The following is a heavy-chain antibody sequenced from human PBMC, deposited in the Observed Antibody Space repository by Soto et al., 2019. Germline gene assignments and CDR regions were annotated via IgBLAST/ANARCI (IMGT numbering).Heavy chain of an antibody. V-gene: IGHV2-26*01. Sequence: QVTLKESGPVLVNPTETLTLTCTVSGFSLSNAGMGVSWIRQPPGKALEWLAHIFSNDERRFSKSLKNRLTISKDTFNSQVVLIMTNMDPVDTATYYCAQTEDGGRSRTPAGWFDAWGQGTLVTVSS. CDR3: AQTEDGGRSRTPAGWFDA. CDR1: GFSLSNAGMG. D-gene: IGHD2-15*01. CDR2: IFSNDER. J-gene: IGHJ5*02.